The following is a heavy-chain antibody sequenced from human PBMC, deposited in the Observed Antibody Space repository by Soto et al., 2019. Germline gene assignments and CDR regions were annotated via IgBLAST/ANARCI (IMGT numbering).Heavy chain of an antibody. V-gene: IGHV3-33*01. CDR2: IWYDGSNK. CDR3: ARPYYYGSGSYEYYYYGMDV. J-gene: IGHJ6*02. D-gene: IGHD3-10*01. CDR1: GFTFSSYG. Sequence: GGSLRLSCAASGFTFSSYGMHWVRQAPGKGLEWVAVIWYDGSNKYYADSVKGRFTISRDNSKNTLYLQMNSLRAEDTAVYYCARPYYYGSGSYEYYYYGMDVWGQGTTVTVSS.